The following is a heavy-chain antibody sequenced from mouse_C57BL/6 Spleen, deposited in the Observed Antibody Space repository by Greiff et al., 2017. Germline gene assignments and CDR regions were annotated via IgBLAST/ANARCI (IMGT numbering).Heavy chain of an antibody. J-gene: IGHJ2*01. CDR2: INPNNGGT. D-gene: IGHD1-1*01. CDR3: ARGDYYGSSYFDY. Sequence: VHVKQSGPELVKPGASVKMSCKASGYTFTDYNMHWVKQSHGKSLEWIGYINPNNGGTSYNQKFKGKATLTVNKSSSTAYMELRSLTSEDSAVYYCARGDYYGSSYFDYWGQGTTLTVSS. CDR1: GYTFTDYN. V-gene: IGHV1-22*01.